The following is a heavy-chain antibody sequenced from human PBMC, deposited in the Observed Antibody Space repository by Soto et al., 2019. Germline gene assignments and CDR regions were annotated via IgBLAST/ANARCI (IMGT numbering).Heavy chain of an antibody. Sequence: GESLKISCKGSGYSFSNFWIAWVRQLHGKGLDWVGLIYPLDSQTTYSPSFQGQVTISVDRSIDTAYLHWKTLQASDTAMYFCARGGKNGNSAVFDYWGPGALVTVSS. CDR2: IYPLDSQT. CDR1: GYSFSNFW. J-gene: IGHJ4*02. V-gene: IGHV5-51*01. CDR3: ARGGKNGNSAVFDY. D-gene: IGHD1-1*01.